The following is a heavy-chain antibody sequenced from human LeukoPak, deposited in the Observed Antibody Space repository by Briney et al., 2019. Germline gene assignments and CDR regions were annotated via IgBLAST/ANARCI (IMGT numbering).Heavy chain of an antibody. V-gene: IGHV5-51*01. CDR1: GYNILNYW. Sequence: GESLKISCGVSGYNILNYWIGWVRQMPGKGLEWMATIFPGDNTATYNPAFRGQVSLSGDKSVSAAYLQWSSLQAADTAIYYCARLGNGVLRYSFDYWGHGTLVTVAS. D-gene: IGHD3-16*01. CDR2: IFPGDNTA. J-gene: IGHJ4*01. CDR3: ARLGNGVLRYSFDY.